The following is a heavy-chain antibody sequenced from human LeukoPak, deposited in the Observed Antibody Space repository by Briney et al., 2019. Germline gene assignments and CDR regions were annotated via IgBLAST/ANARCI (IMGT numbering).Heavy chain of an antibody. J-gene: IGHJ4*02. CDR2: IYYSVST. Sequence: PSATPLFTCSASGGSISSHYWCWIMQQPGEGLEWIRNIYYSVSTNYNPSLKSRGTISVYTSKNQFSLKRSSVTAADTALDYCASGPSFWSGFGYWGQKALVTVSS. D-gene: IGHD3-3*01. CDR3: ASGPSFWSGFGY. V-gene: IGHV4-59*11. CDR1: GGSISSHY.